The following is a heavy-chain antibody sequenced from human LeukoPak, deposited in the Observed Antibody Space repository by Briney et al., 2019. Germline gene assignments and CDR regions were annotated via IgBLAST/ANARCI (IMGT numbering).Heavy chain of an antibody. CDR3: ARSPPVYGYMDV. CDR1: GFTFSSYG. D-gene: IGHD5/OR15-5a*01. CDR2: IWYDGSNK. Sequence: PGRSLRLSCAASGFTFSSYGMHWVRQAPGKGLEWVAVIWYDGSNKYYADSAKGRFTISRDNSKNTLYLQMNSLRAEDTAVYYCARSPPVYGYMDVWGQGTTVTVSS. J-gene: IGHJ6*02. V-gene: IGHV3-33*01.